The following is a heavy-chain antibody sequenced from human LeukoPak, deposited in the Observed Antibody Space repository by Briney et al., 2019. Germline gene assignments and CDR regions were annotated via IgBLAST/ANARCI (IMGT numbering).Heavy chain of an antibody. J-gene: IGHJ3*02. CDR2: ISSSSSTI. CDR1: GFTFSSYS. Sequence: PGGSLRLSCAASGFTFSSYSMNWVRQAPGKGLEWVSYISSSSSTIYYADSVKGRFTISRDNAKNSLYLQMNSLRAEDTAVYYCARDICGGDCPGNDAFDIWGQGTMVTVSS. V-gene: IGHV3-48*01. D-gene: IGHD2-21*02. CDR3: ARDICGGDCPGNDAFDI.